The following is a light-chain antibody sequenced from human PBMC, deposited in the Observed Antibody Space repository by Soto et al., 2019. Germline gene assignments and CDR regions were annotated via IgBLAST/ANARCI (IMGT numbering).Light chain of an antibody. J-gene: IGLJ1*01. CDR1: SSNIGSNY. CDR3: AAWDDSLSVYV. Sequence: QSFLTQPPSASGTPGQRVTISCSGSSSNIGSNYVYWYQHLPGTAPKLLIYRNNQRPSGVPDRFSGSKSGTSASLAISGLRSEDEADYYCAAWDDSLSVYVFGTGTKVTVL. V-gene: IGLV1-47*01. CDR2: RNN.